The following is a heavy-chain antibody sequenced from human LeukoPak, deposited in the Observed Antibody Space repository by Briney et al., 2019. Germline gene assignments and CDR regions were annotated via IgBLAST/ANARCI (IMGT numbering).Heavy chain of an antibody. V-gene: IGHV3-48*03. Sequence: GGSLRLSCAASGFTFSSYEMNWVRQAPGKGLEWVSYISSSGSTIYYADSVKGRFTISRDNSKNTLYLQMNSLRAEDTAVYYCAKGGAIMATIPYYFDYWGQGTLVTVSS. CDR3: AKGGAIMATIPYYFDY. D-gene: IGHD5-24*01. J-gene: IGHJ4*02. CDR1: GFTFSSYE. CDR2: ISSSGSTI.